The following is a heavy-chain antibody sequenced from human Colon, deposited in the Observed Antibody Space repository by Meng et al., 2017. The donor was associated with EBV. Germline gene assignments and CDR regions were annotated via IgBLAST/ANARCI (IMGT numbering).Heavy chain of an antibody. CDR2: VSYSGGT. Sequence: QGSLGEPGPGLVKPSATLSLTCSVSVGSVSSDTYCWNWTRQPPGKALEWIGYVSYSGGTNYNPSLKNRVTISVDTSKNQVSLRLSSVTAADTAVFYCARAVGPDCSSTSCPFDYWGQGTLVTVSS. V-gene: IGHV4-61*01. CDR3: ARAVGPDCSSTSCPFDY. CDR1: VGSVSSDTYC. D-gene: IGHD2-2*01. J-gene: IGHJ4*02.